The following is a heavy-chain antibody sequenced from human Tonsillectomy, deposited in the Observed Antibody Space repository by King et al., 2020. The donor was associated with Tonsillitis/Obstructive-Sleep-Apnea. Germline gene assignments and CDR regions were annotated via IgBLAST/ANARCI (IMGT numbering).Heavy chain of an antibody. J-gene: IGHJ4*02. CDR1: GFTFSDYA. Sequence: DVQLVESGGDLVQPGGSLRLSCAGSGFTFSDYAMTWVRQAPGKGLEWVSCISDSTYYTYYADAVRGRFTISKDNSENTLYLQMSSLRVEDTAVYYCARVVYYSGAHKFDFWGQGTPVTVSS. D-gene: IGHD2-8*01. CDR2: ISDSTYYT. V-gene: IGHV3-23*04. CDR3: ARVVYYSGAHKFDF.